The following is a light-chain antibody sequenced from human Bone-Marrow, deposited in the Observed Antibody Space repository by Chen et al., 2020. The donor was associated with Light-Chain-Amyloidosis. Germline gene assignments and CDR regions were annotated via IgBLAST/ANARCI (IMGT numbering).Light chain of an antibody. CDR2: EVT. V-gene: IGLV2-14*01. J-gene: IGLJ1*01. CDR1: SSDVGGDNH. Sequence: QSALTQPASVSGSPGQSTTTSCTGTSSDVGGDNHVSWYQQHPDKAPKLMIYEVTNRPSWVPDRFSGYKSDNTASLTISGLQTEDEADYFCSSYTITNTLVFGSGTRVTVL. CDR3: SSYTITNTLV.